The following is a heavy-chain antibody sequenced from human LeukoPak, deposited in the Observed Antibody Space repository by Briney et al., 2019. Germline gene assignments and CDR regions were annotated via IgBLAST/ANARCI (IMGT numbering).Heavy chain of an antibody. J-gene: IGHJ4*02. Sequence: PSETLSLRCTVSDDSIDRYYWSWIRQSPGRGLEWIGFIYYSGRTYYNHSIESRATISIDTSKTHVSLELRSLTTADTAVYYCARDVGYFDHVWGHYRHNGYLDEWGQGVRIIVSS. V-gene: IGHV4-59*01. D-gene: IGHD3-16*02. CDR2: IYYSGRT. CDR1: DDSIDRYY. CDR3: ARDVGYFDHVWGHYRHNGYLDE.